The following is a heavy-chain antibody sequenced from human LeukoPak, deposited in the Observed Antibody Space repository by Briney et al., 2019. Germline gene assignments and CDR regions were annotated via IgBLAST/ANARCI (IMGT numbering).Heavy chain of an antibody. CDR2: IYSGGST. D-gene: IGHD6-13*01. Sequence: GGSLRLSCAASGFTVSSNYMSWVRQAPGKGLEWVSVIYSGGSTYYADSVKGRFTISRDNPKNTLYLQMNSLRAEDTAVYYCAKDQDSSNWYEIDDYWGQGTLVTVSS. J-gene: IGHJ4*02. CDR3: AKDQDSSNWYEIDDY. V-gene: IGHV3-53*01. CDR1: GFTVSSNY.